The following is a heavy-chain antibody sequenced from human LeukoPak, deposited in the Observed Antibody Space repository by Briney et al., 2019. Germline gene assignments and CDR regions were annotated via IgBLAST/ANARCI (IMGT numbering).Heavy chain of an antibody. D-gene: IGHD2-21*01. CDR1: GFTFSSYA. CDR2: ISSSGGTT. Sequence: GGSLRLSCAASGFTFSSYAMNRVRQAPGKGLEWVSVISSSGGTTYYSDSVKGRFIISRDNSKNTLYLQMNNLRAEDTAVYYCARDRSPVVITISAALDLWGQGTMVTVSS. V-gene: IGHV3-23*01. J-gene: IGHJ3*01. CDR3: ARDRSPVVITISAALDL.